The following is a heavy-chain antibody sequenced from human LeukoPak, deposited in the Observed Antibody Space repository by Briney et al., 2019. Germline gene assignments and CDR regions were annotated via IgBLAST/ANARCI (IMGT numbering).Heavy chain of an antibody. Sequence: PGGSLRLSCAASVFTYSSYWMSWVRQAPGKGLEWVALISYDGSNRYYADSVKGRFTISRDNSKNTLYLQMNSLRAEDTAVFYCAKGGLGGYSYMDVWGKGTTVTVSS. D-gene: IGHD1-26*01. J-gene: IGHJ6*03. CDR2: ISYDGSNR. CDR3: AKGGLGGYSYMDV. CDR1: VFTYSSYW. V-gene: IGHV3-30*18.